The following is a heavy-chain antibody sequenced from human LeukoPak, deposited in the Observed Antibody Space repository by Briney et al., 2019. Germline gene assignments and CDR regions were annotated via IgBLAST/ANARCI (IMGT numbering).Heavy chain of an antibody. V-gene: IGHV3-23*01. Sequence: PGGSLRLSCAASGFTFSSYAMSWVRQAPGNGLEWVSAISGSGGSTYYADSVKGRFTISRDNSKNTLYLQMNSLRAEDTAVYYCAKEGVLRYFDWLLYWDYFDYWGQGTLVTVSS. D-gene: IGHD3-9*01. CDR1: GFTFSSYA. CDR2: ISGSGGST. J-gene: IGHJ4*02. CDR3: AKEGVLRYFDWLLYWDYFDY.